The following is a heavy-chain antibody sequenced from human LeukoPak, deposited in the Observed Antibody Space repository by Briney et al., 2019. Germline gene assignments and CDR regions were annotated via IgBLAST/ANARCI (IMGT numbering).Heavy chain of an antibody. CDR3: AGRSGRRGGVDY. V-gene: IGHV4-59*01. J-gene: IGHJ4*02. CDR2: NYYSGST. Sequence: PSETLSLTCSISGGSINNYYWSWIRQPPGKGLEWIGYNYYSGSTNFNPSLKSRVSISVDTSKNQFSLNLRSVTAADTAVYYCAGRSGRRGGVDYWGQGTLVTVSS. D-gene: IGHD5-12*01. CDR1: GGSINNYY.